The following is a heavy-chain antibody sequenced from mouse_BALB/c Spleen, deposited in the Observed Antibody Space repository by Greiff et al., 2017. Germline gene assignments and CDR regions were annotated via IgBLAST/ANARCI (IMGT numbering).Heavy chain of an antibody. CDR2: ISDGGSYT. J-gene: IGHJ4*01. CDR3: AREPGNSYAMDY. D-gene: IGHD1-1*01. CDR1: GFTFSDYS. V-gene: IGHV5-4*02. Sequence: EVQGVESGGGLVKPGGSLKLSCAASGFTFSDYSMYWVRQTPEKRLEWVATISDGGSYTYYPDSVKGRFTISRDNAKNNLYLQMSSLKSEDTAMYYCAREPGNSYAMDYWGQGTSVTVSS.